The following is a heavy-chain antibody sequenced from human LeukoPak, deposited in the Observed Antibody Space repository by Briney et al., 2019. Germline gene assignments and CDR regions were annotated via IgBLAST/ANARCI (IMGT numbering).Heavy chain of an antibody. CDR1: GYTLTELS. Sequence: ASVKVSCKVSGYTLTELSMHWVRQAPGKGLEWMGGFDPEDGETIYAQKFQGRVTMTEDTSTDTAYTELSSLRSEDTAVYYCARALNYYGSGSYIDNWFDPWGQGTLVTVSS. J-gene: IGHJ5*02. D-gene: IGHD3-10*01. CDR3: ARALNYYGSGSYIDNWFDP. CDR2: FDPEDGET. V-gene: IGHV1-24*01.